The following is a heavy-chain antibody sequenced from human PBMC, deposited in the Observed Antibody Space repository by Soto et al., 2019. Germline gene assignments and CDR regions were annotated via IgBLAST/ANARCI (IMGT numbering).Heavy chain of an antibody. CDR1: GGSISSSDFY. D-gene: IGHD3-22*01. CDR2: MYYSGTT. CDR3: AVVDSTGNWFDP. Sequence: QLQLQESGPGLVKPSDTLSLTCTVSGGSISSSDFYWGWLRQPPGKGLDFIGSMYYSGTTYYNPSLKNRITISVDTSKNQFSLKLISVTAADTAVYYCAVVDSTGNWFDPWGQGALVTVSS. V-gene: IGHV4-39*01. J-gene: IGHJ5*02.